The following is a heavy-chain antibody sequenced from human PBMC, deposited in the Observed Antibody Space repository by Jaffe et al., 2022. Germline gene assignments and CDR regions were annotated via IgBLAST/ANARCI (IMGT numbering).Heavy chain of an antibody. V-gene: IGHV3-23*01. Sequence: EVQLLESGGGLVQPGGSLRLSCAASGFTFSSYAMSWVRQAPGKGLEWVSAISGSGGSTYYADSVKGRFTISRDNSKNTLYLQMNSLRAEDTAVYYCAKSWGVYCSSTSCYPPFDPWGQGTLVTVSS. D-gene: IGHD2-2*01. CDR1: GFTFSSYA. CDR3: AKSWGVYCSSTSCYPPFDP. CDR2: ISGSGGST. J-gene: IGHJ5*02.